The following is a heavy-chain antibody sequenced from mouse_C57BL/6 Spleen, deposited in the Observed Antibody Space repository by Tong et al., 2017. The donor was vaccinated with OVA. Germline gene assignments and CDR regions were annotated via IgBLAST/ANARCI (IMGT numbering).Heavy chain of an antibody. D-gene: IGHD1-1*01. CDR2: IYPGDGDT. CDR3: ARFYYGSLFDY. CDR1: GYAFSSYW. J-gene: IGHJ2*01. Sequence: VQLQESGAELVRPGSSVKISCKASGYAFSSYWMNWVKQRPGQGLEWIGQIYPGDGDTNYNGKFKGKATLTADKSSSTAYMQLSSITSEDSAVYFCARFYYGSLFDYWGQGTTLTVSS. V-gene: IGHV1-80*01.